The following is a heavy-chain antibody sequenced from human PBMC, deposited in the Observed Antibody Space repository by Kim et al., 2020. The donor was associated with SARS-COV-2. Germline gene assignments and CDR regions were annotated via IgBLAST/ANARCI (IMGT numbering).Heavy chain of an antibody. CDR3: AKDRVPIDYSNYDFDY. Sequence: GGSLRLSCAASGFTFSSYGMHWVRQAPGKGLEWVAVISYDGSNKYYADSVKGRFTISRDNSKNTLYLQMNSLRAEDTAVYYCAKDRVPIDYSNYDFDYWGQGTLVTVSS. CDR2: ISYDGSNK. D-gene: IGHD4-4*01. CDR1: GFTFSSYG. V-gene: IGHV3-30*18. J-gene: IGHJ4*02.